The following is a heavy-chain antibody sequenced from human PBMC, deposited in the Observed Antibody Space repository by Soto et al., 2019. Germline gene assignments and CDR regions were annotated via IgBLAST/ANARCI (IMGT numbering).Heavy chain of an antibody. CDR3: ARDPSYYVMDV. Sequence: QVQLVQSGAEEKKPGASVKVSCKASGYTFTSYAMNWVRQAPGQRLEWMGWINAGNGNTKYSQQFQGRVTITRDTSSSTAYMELISLRSEDTAVYYCARDPSYYVMDVWGQGTPVTVAS. V-gene: IGHV1-3*05. CDR1: GYTFTSYA. CDR2: INAGNGNT. J-gene: IGHJ6*02.